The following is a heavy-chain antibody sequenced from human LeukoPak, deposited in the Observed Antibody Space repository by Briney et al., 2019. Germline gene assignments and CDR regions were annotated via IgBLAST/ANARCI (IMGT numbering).Heavy chain of an antibody. J-gene: IGHJ4*02. CDR3: AKGLSITIFGVVTAFDY. D-gene: IGHD3-3*01. V-gene: IGHV3-9*01. CDR1: GFTFDDYA. Sequence: GGSLRLSCAASGFTFDDYAMHWVRQAPGKGLEWVSGISWNSGSIGYADSVKGRFTTSRDNAKNSLYLQMNSLRAEDTALYYCAKGLSITIFGVVTAFDYWGQGTLVTVSS. CDR2: ISWNSGSI.